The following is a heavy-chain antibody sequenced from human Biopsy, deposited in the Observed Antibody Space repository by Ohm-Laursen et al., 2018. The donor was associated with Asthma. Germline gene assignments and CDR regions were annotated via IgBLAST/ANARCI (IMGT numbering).Heavy chain of an antibody. CDR1: PGSISDYW. CDR2: VYSTGST. CDR3: ALATSTWSQSGPHYFDH. V-gene: IGHV4-59*01. Sequence: SETLSLTCTVSPGSISDYWWNWIRQFPGKGLEWIGYVYSTGSTMYNPSLKSRVTISVDTSINQVSLKLSSVTAADTAVYYCALATSTWSQSGPHYFDHWGQGALVTVSS. D-gene: IGHD6-13*01. J-gene: IGHJ4*02.